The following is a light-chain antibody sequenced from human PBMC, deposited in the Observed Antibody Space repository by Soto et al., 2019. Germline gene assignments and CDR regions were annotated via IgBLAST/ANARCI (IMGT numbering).Light chain of an antibody. V-gene: IGLV2-14*01. CDR3: FSYTSSGTYV. CDR1: SSDVGGYDY. Sequence: QSALTQPASVSGSPGQSITISCTGTSSDVGGYDYVSWYQLHPGKAPKLMVFEVSNRPSGVSNRFSGSKSGNTASLTISGLQAEDETDYYCFSYTSSGTYVFGTGTKV. CDR2: EVS. J-gene: IGLJ1*01.